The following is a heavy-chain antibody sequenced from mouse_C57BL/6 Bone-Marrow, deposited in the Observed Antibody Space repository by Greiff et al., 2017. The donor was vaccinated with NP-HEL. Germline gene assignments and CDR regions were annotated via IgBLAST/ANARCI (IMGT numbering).Heavy chain of an antibody. CDR2: ISYSGST. Sequence: EVKVVESGPGLAKPSQTLSLTCSVTGYSITSDYWNWIRKFPGNKLEYMGYISYSGSTYYNPSLKSRNSITRDTSKIQYSLQLKSVPTDNTATYYCARDGNFHYAMDYWGQGTSVTVSS. CDR1: GYSITSDY. V-gene: IGHV3-8*01. J-gene: IGHJ4*01. D-gene: IGHD2-1*01. CDR3: ARDGNFHYAMDY.